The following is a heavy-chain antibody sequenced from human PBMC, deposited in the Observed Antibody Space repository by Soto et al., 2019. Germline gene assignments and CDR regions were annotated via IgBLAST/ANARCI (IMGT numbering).Heavy chain of an antibody. CDR1: GFSLSSTRVA. V-gene: IGHV2-5*02. Sequence: QITLKESGPTLVKPTQTLTLTCTFSGFSLSSTRVAVGWIRQPPGKALEWLALIYWDDDKRYSPFLKSRLTIIKDTSKTQVVLTMTNMDPVDTATYYCAHSVVAGLGYYFDYWGQGTLVTVSS. J-gene: IGHJ4*02. CDR2: IYWDDDK. D-gene: IGHD6-19*01. CDR3: AHSVVAGLGYYFDY.